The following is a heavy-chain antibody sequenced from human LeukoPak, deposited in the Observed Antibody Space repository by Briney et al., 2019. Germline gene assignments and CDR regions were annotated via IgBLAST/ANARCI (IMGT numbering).Heavy chain of an antibody. D-gene: IGHD2-15*01. CDR3: ARLRATPYYYYMDV. CDR2: IYYSGST. J-gene: IGHJ6*03. CDR1: GGSISSSSYY. V-gene: IGHV4-39*01. Sequence: SETLSLTCTVSGGSISSSSYYWGWIRQPPGKGLEWIGSIYYSGSTYYNPSLKSRVTISVDTSKNQFSLKLSSVSAADTAVYYCARLRATPYYYYMDVWGKGTTVTVSS.